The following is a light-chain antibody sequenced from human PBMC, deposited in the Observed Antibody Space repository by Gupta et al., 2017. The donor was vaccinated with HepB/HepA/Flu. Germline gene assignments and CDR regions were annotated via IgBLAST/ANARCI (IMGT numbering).Light chain of an antibody. J-gene: IGKJ4*01. Sequence: IVLIQSPATLSLSPVERATLSCRASQGVSSYLAWYQQKPGQAPRLLIYDASNRATGIPARFSGSGSGTDFTLTISSLEPEDFAVYECQQSSNWPLTFGGGTKVEIK. CDR1: QGVSSY. V-gene: IGKV3-11*01. CDR2: DAS. CDR3: QQSSNWPLT.